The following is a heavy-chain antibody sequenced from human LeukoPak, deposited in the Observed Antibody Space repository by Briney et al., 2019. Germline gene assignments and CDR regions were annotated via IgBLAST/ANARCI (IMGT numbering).Heavy chain of an antibody. Sequence: SETLSLTCTVSGGSISSYYWSWIRQPPGKGLEWIGYIYYSGSTNYNPSLKSRVTISVDTSKNQFSLKLGSVTAADTAVYYCARGGEAWDSSGNFDYWGQGTLVTVSS. J-gene: IGHJ4*02. CDR2: IYYSGST. CDR3: ARGGEAWDSSGNFDY. V-gene: IGHV4-59*01. CDR1: GGSISSYY. D-gene: IGHD3-22*01.